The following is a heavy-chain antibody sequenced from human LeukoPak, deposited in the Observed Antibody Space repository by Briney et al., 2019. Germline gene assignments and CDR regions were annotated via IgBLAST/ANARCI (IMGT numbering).Heavy chain of an antibody. CDR3: ARQGGYYYDSSGYRPYYFDY. CDR2: IYYSGST. D-gene: IGHD3-22*01. V-gene: IGHV4-39*01. Sequence: PSETLSLTSTVSGGSISSSSYYWGWIRQPPGKGLEWIGSIYYSGSTYYNPSLKSRVTISVDTSKNQFSLKLSSVTAADTAVYYCARQGGYYYDSSGYRPYYFDYWGQGTLVTVSS. CDR1: GGSISSSSYY. J-gene: IGHJ4*02.